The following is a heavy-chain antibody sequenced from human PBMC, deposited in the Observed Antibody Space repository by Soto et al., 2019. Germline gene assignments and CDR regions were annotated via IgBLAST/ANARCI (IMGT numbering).Heavy chain of an antibody. V-gene: IGHV3-23*01. D-gene: IGHD1-1*01. CDR1: GFTFSSYA. CDR3: AKDREQHRFDY. Sequence: EVQLLESGGGLVQPGGSLRLSCAASGFTFSSYAMSWVRQAPGKGLEWVSAISGSGGSTYYADSVKGRCTISRDTSKNTLYLQMNSRRAEDTAVYYCAKDREQHRFDYWGQGTLVTVSS. J-gene: IGHJ4*02. CDR2: ISGSGGST.